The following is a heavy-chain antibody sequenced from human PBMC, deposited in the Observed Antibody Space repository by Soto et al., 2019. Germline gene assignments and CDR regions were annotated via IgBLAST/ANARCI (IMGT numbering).Heavy chain of an antibody. J-gene: IGHJ5*02. CDR3: AHIPNYYQYNWFDP. CDR1: GFSLSTSGVG. Sequence: QITLKESGPTLVKPTQTLTLTCTFSGFSLSTSGVGVAWIRQPPRKALECLALIYWDDDKRYSPSLKSRLTISKDTSKIQVVLTMTNMDPVDTATYYCAHIPNYYQYNWFDPWGQGTLVTVSS. D-gene: IGHD3-10*01. V-gene: IGHV2-5*02. CDR2: IYWDDDK.